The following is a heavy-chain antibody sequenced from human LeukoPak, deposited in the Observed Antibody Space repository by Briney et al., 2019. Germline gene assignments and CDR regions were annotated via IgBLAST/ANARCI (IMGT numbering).Heavy chain of an antibody. CDR1: GGSISSYY. V-gene: IGHV4-59*01. CDR2: IYYRGST. CDR3: ARVMDTAMVMRAFDI. J-gene: IGHJ3*02. Sequence: SETLSLTCTVSGGSISSYYWSWIRQPPGKGLGLIGYIYYRGSTNYNPSLKSRVTISVDTSKNQFSLKLSSVTAADTAVYYCARVMDTAMVMRAFDIWGQGTMVTVSS. D-gene: IGHD5-18*01.